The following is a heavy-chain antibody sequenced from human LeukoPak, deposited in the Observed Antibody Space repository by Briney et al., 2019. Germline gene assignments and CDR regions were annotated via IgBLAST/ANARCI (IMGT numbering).Heavy chain of an antibody. Sequence: SVKVSCKSSGGTFSSYAIIWVRQAPGQGLKWMGSIIPILGIANYAQKFQGRVTITADKSTSTAYMELSSLRSEDTAVYYCARDDLTVGYSSGWFHYWGQGTLVTVSS. CDR2: IIPILGIA. CDR1: GGTFSSYA. J-gene: IGHJ4*02. V-gene: IGHV1-69*04. D-gene: IGHD6-19*01. CDR3: ARDDLTVGYSSGWFHY.